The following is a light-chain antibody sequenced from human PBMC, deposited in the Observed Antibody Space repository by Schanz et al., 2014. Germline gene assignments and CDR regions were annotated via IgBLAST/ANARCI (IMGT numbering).Light chain of an antibody. CDR1: SSDVGSYNL. Sequence: QSALTQPASVSGSPGQSITISCTGTSSDVGSYNLVSWYQQHPGKAPKLMIYDVSNRPSGVSNRFSASKSGNTASLTISDLQAEDEADYYCSSYAGSNNLTVFGGGTKLTVL. J-gene: IGLJ2*01. CDR2: DVS. V-gene: IGLV2-23*02. CDR3: SSYAGSNNLTV.